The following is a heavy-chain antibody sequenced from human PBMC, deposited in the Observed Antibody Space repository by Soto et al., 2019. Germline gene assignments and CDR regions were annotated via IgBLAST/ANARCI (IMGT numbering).Heavy chain of an antibody. Sequence: SETLSLTCPVSGVSISSGGDYWRWVRQHPGKGLEWIGYIYYSGSTYYNPSLKSRVTISVDTSKNQFSLKLSSVTAADTAVYYCARAVYYDILTGYYEPHWFDYWGQGTLVTVSS. J-gene: IGHJ4*02. V-gene: IGHV4-31*03. CDR1: GVSISSGGDY. CDR3: ARAVYYDILTGYYEPHWFDY. CDR2: IYYSGST. D-gene: IGHD3-9*01.